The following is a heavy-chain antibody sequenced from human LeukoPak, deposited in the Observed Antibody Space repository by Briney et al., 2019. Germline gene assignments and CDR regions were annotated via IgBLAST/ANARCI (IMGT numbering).Heavy chain of an antibody. J-gene: IGHJ4*02. D-gene: IGHD6-19*01. CDR2: IWYDGSNK. CDR3: AKGPYSSGWYDY. V-gene: IGHV3-33*06. CDR1: GFTFSSYG. Sequence: GGSLRLSCAASGFTFSSYGMHWVRQAPGKGLEWVAVIWYDGSNKYYADSVKGRFTISRDSSKNTLYLQMNSLRAEDTAVYYCAKGPYSSGWYDYWGQGTLVTVSS.